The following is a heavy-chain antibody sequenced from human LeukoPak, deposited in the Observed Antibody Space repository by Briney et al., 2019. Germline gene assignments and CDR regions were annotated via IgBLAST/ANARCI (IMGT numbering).Heavy chain of an antibody. V-gene: IGHV3-30*02. CDR3: ARHNTRFLERLPALGS. J-gene: IGHJ5*02. D-gene: IGHD3-3*01. Sequence: PGGSLRLSCLASGFTFNSYAMHWVRRAPGKGLEWVAFIRHDGSSEYYADSVKGRFIISRDRSGNTLSLQMKSLRPEDTAMYYCARHNTRFLERLPALGSWGQGTLATVSS. CDR2: IRHDGSSE. CDR1: GFTFNSYA.